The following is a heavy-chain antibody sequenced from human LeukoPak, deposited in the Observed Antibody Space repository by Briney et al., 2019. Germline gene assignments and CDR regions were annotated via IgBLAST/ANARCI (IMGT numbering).Heavy chain of an antibody. CDR3: ARGHYDVLAASYKWTPDY. J-gene: IGHJ4*02. Sequence: GGSLRLSCAASGFTFNTFNMNWVRQAPGKGLEWVSSITSGGDYIYYADSVKGRFTTSRDNAKNSLSLQLNSLRVEDTAVYYCARGHYDVLAASYKWTPDYWGQGPLVTVSS. D-gene: IGHD3-9*01. V-gene: IGHV3-21*01. CDR1: GFTFNTFN. CDR2: ITSGGDYI.